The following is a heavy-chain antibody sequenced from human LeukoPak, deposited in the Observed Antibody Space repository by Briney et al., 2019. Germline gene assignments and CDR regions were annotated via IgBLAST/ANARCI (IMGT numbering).Heavy chain of an antibody. J-gene: IGHJ4*02. Sequence: GGSLRLSCAVSGFNFRTYAMSWVRRAPGKGLEWVSGITSSGDRTYYADSVNGRFTISRDYSKNTLYSEMNSLRAEDTAIYSCARLPVAVVVPSPYFDDWGQGTLVTVSS. CDR1: GFNFRTYA. CDR2: ITSSGDRT. D-gene: IGHD2-2*01. V-gene: IGHV3-23*01. CDR3: ARLPVAVVVPSPYFDD.